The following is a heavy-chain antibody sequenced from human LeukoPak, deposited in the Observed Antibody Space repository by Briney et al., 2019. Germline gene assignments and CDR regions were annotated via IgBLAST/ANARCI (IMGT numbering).Heavy chain of an antibody. CDR2: IIGDSGTI. CDR3: ATSGWYTIDY. Sequence: GGSLRLSCAASGFTFNTYSMNWVRQAPGKGLEWVSYIIGDSGTIYYADSVKGQFTISRDNAKNSLYLQMNSLRDEDTAMYYCATSGWYTIDYWGQGTLVTVSS. J-gene: IGHJ4*02. V-gene: IGHV3-48*02. CDR1: GFTFNTYS. D-gene: IGHD6-19*01.